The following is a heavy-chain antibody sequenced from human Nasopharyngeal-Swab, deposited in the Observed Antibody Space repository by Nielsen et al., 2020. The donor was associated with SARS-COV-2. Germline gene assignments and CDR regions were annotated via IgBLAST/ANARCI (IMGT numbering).Heavy chain of an antibody. CDR2: IYYSGST. D-gene: IGHD4-17*01. CDR1: GGSISSNY. J-gene: IGHJ6*03. Sequence: SETLSLTCTLSGGSISSNYWSWIRQLPGRGLEWIGYIYYSGSTNYNPSLKSQVTISVDTSKNQFSLKLSPVTAADTAVYYCARGPWDRLRRYYYMGVWGKGTTVTVSS. V-gene: IGHV4-59*01. CDR3: ARGPWDRLRRYYYMGV.